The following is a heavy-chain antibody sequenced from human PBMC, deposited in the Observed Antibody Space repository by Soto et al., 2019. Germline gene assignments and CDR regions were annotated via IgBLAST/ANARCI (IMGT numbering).Heavy chain of an antibody. CDR3: AKDKGYCSSTSCYPEYMDV. CDR2: ISGSGGST. Sequence: GGSLRLSCAASGFTFSSYAMSWVRQAPGKGLEWVSAISGSGGSTYYADSVKGRFTISRDNSKNTLCLQMNSLRAEDTAVYYCAKDKGYCSSTSCYPEYMDVWGKGTTVTVSS. V-gene: IGHV3-23*01. CDR1: GFTFSSYA. J-gene: IGHJ6*03. D-gene: IGHD2-2*01.